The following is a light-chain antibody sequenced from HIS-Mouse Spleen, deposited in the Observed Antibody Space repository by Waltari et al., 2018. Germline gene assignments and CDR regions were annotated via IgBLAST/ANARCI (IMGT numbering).Light chain of an antibody. Sequence: DIQLTQSPSSLSASVGDRVTITCRASQGISSYLAWYQQKPGKAPKLLIYAASTLQSGVPSRFSGSGYGTEFTLTISSLQPEDFATYYCQQLNSYPPTFGQGTKVEIK. J-gene: IGKJ1*01. V-gene: IGKV1-9*01. CDR3: QQLNSYPPT. CDR1: QGISSY. CDR2: AAS.